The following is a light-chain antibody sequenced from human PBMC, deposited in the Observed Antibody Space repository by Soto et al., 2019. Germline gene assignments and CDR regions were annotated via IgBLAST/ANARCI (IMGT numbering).Light chain of an antibody. Sequence: QSALTQPASVSGSPGQSITISCTGTSSDVGRYNLVSWYQQHPGKAPKLMIYEGSKRPSGVSNRFSGSKSGNTASLTISGLQAEYEADYYCCSYAGSSTWVFGGGTKLTVL. J-gene: IGLJ3*02. CDR1: SSDVGRYNL. CDR2: EGS. CDR3: CSYAGSSTWV. V-gene: IGLV2-23*01.